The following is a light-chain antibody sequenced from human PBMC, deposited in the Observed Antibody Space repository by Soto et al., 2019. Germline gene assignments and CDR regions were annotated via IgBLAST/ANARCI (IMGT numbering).Light chain of an antibody. J-gene: IGKJ1*01. CDR1: QTVLYSSNNKNH. CDR2: WAS. V-gene: IGKV4-1*01. CDR3: QQYYSTPRT. Sequence: DIVMTQSPDSLSVSLDERATINCKSSQTVLYSSNNKNHLAWYQQRPGQPPKLLFSWASTRESGVPDRFSASGSGTDFTLSIGSLQAEDVAVYYCQQYYSTPRTFGQGTKVEIK.